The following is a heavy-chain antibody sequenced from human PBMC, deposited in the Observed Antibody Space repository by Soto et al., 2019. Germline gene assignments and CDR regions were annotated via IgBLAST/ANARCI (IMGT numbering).Heavy chain of an antibody. Sequence: QLQLQESGPGLVKPSETLSLTCTVSGGSISSSSYYWGWIRQPPGKGLEWIGSIYYNGSTYYNPSLKSRVTISVDTSKNQFSLKLSSVTAADTAVYYCASTVTANWYFDFWGRGTLVTVSS. D-gene: IGHD4-4*01. CDR2: IYYNGST. V-gene: IGHV4-39*01. J-gene: IGHJ2*01. CDR1: GGSISSSSYY. CDR3: ASTVTANWYFDF.